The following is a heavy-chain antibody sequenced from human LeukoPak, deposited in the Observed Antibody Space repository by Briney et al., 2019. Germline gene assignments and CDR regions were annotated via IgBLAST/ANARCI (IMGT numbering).Heavy chain of an antibody. J-gene: IGHJ3*02. CDR2: IIPILGIA. Sequence: GASVKVSCKASGGTFSSYAISWVRQAPGQGLEWMGRIIPILGIANYAQKFQGRVTITADKSTSTAYMELSSLRSEDTAVYYCAREETELLEYYGSGSRLRDAGAFDIWGQGTMVTVSS. CDR1: GGTFSSYA. CDR3: AREETELLEYYGSGSRLRDAGAFDI. V-gene: IGHV1-69*04. D-gene: IGHD3-10*01.